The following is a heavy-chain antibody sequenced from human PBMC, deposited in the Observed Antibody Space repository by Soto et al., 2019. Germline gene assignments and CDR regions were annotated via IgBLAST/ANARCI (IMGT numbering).Heavy chain of an antibody. D-gene: IGHD3-22*01. CDR2: ISGSGDRT. V-gene: IGHV3-23*01. Sequence: GGSLRLSCAASGFTFSNYAMSWVRQAPGKGPEWVSAISGSGDRTYYVDSVKGRFTISRHNSKNTLYLQMNSLRAEDTAVYYCARDGYYDSSGTRWGQGTLVTVSS. CDR1: GFTFSNYA. CDR3: ARDGYYDSSGTR. J-gene: IGHJ4*02.